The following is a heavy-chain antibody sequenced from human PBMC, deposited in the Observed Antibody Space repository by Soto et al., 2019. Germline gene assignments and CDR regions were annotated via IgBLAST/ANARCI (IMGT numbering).Heavy chain of an antibody. CDR2: IYISGST. D-gene: IGHD2-2*01. CDR1: GGSINSYY. Sequence: PSETLSLTYTVSGGSINSYYWYWIRQPAGKGLEWIGRIYISGSTNYNPSLKSRVTMSIDTSKNQFSLKVSSVTAADTAVYYCARGNAENCSSTSCYFYYYYGMDGWGQGTTVTVSS. CDR3: ARGNAENCSSTSCYFYYYYGMDG. V-gene: IGHV4-4*07. J-gene: IGHJ6*02.